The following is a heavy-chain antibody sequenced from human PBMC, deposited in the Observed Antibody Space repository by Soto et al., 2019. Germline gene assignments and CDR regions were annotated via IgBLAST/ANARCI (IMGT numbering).Heavy chain of an antibody. D-gene: IGHD3-10*01. Sequence: GASVKVSCKASGYTFTSYAMHWVRQAPGQRLEWMGWINAGNGNTKYSQKFQGRVTITRDTSASTAYMELSSLRSEDTAVYYCAREKIRGYYYYYGMAVWGQGTTVTVSS. CDR2: INAGNGNT. CDR1: GYTFTSYA. V-gene: IGHV1-3*01. J-gene: IGHJ6*02. CDR3: AREKIRGYYYYYGMAV.